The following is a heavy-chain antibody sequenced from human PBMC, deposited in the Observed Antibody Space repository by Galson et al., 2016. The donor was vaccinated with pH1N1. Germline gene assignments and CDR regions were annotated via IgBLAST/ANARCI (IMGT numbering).Heavy chain of an antibody. D-gene: IGHD3-10*01. CDR3: AKDRDYYGSGPLDY. CDR1: GFTFDDYA. CDR2: ISWNSGSI. J-gene: IGHJ4*02. Sequence: SLRLSCAASGFTFDDYAMHWVRQAPGKGLEWVSRISWNSGSIGYADSVKGPFTISRDNAKNSLYLQMNSLRAEDTALYYCAKDRDYYGSGPLDYWGQGTLVTVSS. V-gene: IGHV3-9*01.